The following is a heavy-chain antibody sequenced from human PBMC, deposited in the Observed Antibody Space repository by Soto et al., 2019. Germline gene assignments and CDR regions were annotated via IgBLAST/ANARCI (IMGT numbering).Heavy chain of an antibody. D-gene: IGHD3-16*01. V-gene: IGHV4-30-4*01. CDR1: GVSINDGDYY. CDR3: ARGGRGFLGGWFDP. Sequence: QVRLQESGPGLVKPSQTLSLTCNVSGVSINDGDYYWSWLRQPPGKGLEWIGYVYYSGSTHYNPSVESRITVSVDVSKNQFSLRLNSVTAADTVVYYCARGGRGFLGGWFDPWGQGTLVSVS. J-gene: IGHJ5*02. CDR2: VYYSGST.